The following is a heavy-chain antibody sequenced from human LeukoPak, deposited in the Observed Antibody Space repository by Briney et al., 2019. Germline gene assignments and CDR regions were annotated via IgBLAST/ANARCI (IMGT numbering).Heavy chain of an antibody. D-gene: IGHD2-2*01. CDR1: GYTFTSYG. Sequence: GASVRVSCKASGYTFTSYGISWVRQAPGQGLEWMGWISAYNGNTNYAQKLQGRVTMTTDTSTSTAYMELRSLRSDDTAVYYCAGSTTDDAFDLWGRNPMHTVSS. J-gene: IGHJ3*01. CDR2: ISAYNGNT. CDR3: AGSTTDDAFDL. V-gene: IGHV1-18*01.